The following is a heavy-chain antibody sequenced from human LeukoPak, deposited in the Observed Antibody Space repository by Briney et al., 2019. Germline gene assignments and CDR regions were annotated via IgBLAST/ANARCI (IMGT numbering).Heavy chain of an antibody. V-gene: IGHV1-2*06. J-gene: IGHJ4*02. Sequence: ASVKVSCKASGYTFTNYAIHWVRQAPGQGLEWMGRINPNSGGTNYAQKFQGRVTMTRDTSISTAYMELSRLRSDDTAVYYCARQVGVRGASYFDYWGQGTLVTVSS. D-gene: IGHD3-10*01. CDR1: GYTFTNYA. CDR2: INPNSGGT. CDR3: ARQVGVRGASYFDY.